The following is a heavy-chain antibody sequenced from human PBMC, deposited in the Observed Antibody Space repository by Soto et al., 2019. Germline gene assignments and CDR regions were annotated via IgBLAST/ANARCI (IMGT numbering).Heavy chain of an antibody. Sequence: GGSLRLSCAASGFTFSSYAMSWVRQAPGKGLEWVSAISGSGGSTYYADSVKGRFAISRDNSKNTLYLQMNSLRAEDTAVYYCAKDTRGINWFDPWGQGTLVTVSS. D-gene: IGHD1-26*01. CDR1: GFTFSSYA. V-gene: IGHV3-23*01. CDR2: ISGSGGST. CDR3: AKDTRGINWFDP. J-gene: IGHJ5*02.